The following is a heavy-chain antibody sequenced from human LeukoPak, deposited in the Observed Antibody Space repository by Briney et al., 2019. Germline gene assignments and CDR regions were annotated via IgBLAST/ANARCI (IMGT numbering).Heavy chain of an antibody. J-gene: IGHJ4*02. CDR3: AKDHAHYGTGGFDY. V-gene: IGHV3-43D*03. Sequence: GGSLRLSCAASGFTLSSYAMHWVRQAPGKGLEWVSLISWDGGSTYYADSVKGRFTISRDNSKNSLYLQMNSLRAEDTALYYCAKDHAHYGTGGFDYWGQGTLVTVSS. D-gene: IGHD3-10*01. CDR1: GFTLSSYA. CDR2: ISWDGGST.